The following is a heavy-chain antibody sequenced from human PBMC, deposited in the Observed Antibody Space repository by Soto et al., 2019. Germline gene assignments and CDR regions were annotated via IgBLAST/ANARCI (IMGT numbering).Heavy chain of an antibody. Sequence: QVQLQESGPGLVKASETLSLTCSVSGGSISSSSHYWGWIRQPPGRGLEWIGTIYYSGSTYINPSLESRVIISVDMSNNQFSLKLISVTAADTAMYYCASSQVQGLKRDALDIWGQGTMVTVSS. D-gene: IGHD3-10*01. V-gene: IGHV4-39*01. CDR2: IYYSGST. CDR1: GGSISSSSHY. J-gene: IGHJ3*02. CDR3: ASSQVQGLKRDALDI.